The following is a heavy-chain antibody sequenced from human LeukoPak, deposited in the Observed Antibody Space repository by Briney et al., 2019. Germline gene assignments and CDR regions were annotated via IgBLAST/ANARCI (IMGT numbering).Heavy chain of an antibody. CDR3: ARDPRPGYFDPEYFDY. J-gene: IGHJ4*02. Sequence: ASVKVSCKASGYTFTSYGISWVRQAPGQGLEWMGWISAYNGNTNYAQKLQGRVTMTTDTSTDTAYMELSSLRSEDTAVYYCARDPRPGYFDPEYFDYWGQGTLVTVSS. CDR1: GYTFTSYG. V-gene: IGHV1-18*01. D-gene: IGHD3-9*01. CDR2: ISAYNGNT.